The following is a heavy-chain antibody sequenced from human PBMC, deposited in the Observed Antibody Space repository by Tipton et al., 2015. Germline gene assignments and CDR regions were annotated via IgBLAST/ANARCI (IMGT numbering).Heavy chain of an antibody. J-gene: IGHJ4*02. Sequence: GSLRLSCAASGFTFSSYAMNWVRQAPGKGLEWVSTISASGDGAYYPDSVKGRFTISRDNSKNTLYLQMNSLRAEDTAMYYCAKDEVIPYYFDYWGQGTLVTVSS. D-gene: IGHD3-16*02. CDR1: GFTFSSYA. CDR2: ISASGDGA. CDR3: AKDEVIPYYFDY. V-gene: IGHV3-23*01.